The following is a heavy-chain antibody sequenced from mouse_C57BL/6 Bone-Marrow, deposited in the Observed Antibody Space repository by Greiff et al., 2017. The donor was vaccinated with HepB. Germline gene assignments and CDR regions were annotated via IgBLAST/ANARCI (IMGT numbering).Heavy chain of an antibody. CDR3: ARIVIYYYGSSYFDY. D-gene: IGHD1-1*01. Sequence: EVQLQQSGPVLVKPGASVKMSCKASGYTFTDYYMNWVKQSHGKSLEWIGVINPYNGGTSYNQKFKGKATLTVDKSSSTAYMELNSLTSEDSAVYYCARIVIYYYGSSYFDYWGQGTTLTVSS. J-gene: IGHJ2*01. V-gene: IGHV1-19*01. CDR2: INPYNGGT. CDR1: GYTFTDYY.